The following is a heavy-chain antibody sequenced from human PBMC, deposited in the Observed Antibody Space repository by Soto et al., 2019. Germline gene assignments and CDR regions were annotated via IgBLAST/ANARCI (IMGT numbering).Heavy chain of an antibody. CDR1: GYNFAGYW. V-gene: IGHV5-51*01. D-gene: IGHD3-3*01. J-gene: IGHJ4*02. Sequence: GESLKISCKGSGYNFAGYWIAWVRQMPGKGLELMGIIYPSDSDTRYRPSFQGQVTISADKSISSAYLQWSSLRASDTAMYYCARGGVSTRTFDHWGQGTPVTVSS. CDR2: IYPSDSDT. CDR3: ARGGVSTRTFDH.